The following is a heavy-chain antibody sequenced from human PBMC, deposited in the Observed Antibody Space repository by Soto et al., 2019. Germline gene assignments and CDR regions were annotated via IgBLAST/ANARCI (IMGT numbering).Heavy chain of an antibody. CDR2: IYYSGST. J-gene: IGHJ4*02. V-gene: IGHV4-59*01. CDR3: AVRPVASSGDY. CDR1: GGSISSYY. D-gene: IGHD4-4*01. Sequence: PSETLSLTCTVSGGSISSYYWSWIRQPPGKGLEWIGYIYYSGSTNYNPALKSRVTISVDTSKNQFSLKLSSVTAADTAVYYCAVRPVASSGDYRGQGTLVTVSS.